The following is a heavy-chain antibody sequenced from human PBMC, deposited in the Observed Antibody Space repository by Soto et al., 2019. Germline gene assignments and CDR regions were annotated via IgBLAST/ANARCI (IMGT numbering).Heavy chain of an antibody. V-gene: IGHV1-2*02. CDR1: GYTFSDYY. CDR2: INPNSGGT. CDR3: AREPATAKPEGVDF. D-gene: IGHD1-1*01. Sequence: ASVKVSCKASGYTFSDYYIHWVRQAPGQGLEWMGWINPNSGGTKYAPKFQGGVTMTRDTSITTAYMELSRLRSGDTAVYYCAREPATAKPEGVDFWGQGTLVTVST. J-gene: IGHJ4*02.